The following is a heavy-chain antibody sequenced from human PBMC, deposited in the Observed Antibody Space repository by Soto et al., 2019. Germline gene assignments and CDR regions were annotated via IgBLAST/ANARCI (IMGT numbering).Heavy chain of an antibody. J-gene: IGHJ5*02. D-gene: IGHD6-13*01. CDR2: INAANGDT. V-gene: IGHV1-3*01. Sequence: ASVKVSCKASGYTFTSYGIHWVRQAPGQRLEWMGWINAANGDTKYSPKFQGGVTITRDTSASTAYMELSSLRSEDTAVYYCVRRHVSATGIDWFDPWGQGTLVTVSS. CDR3: VRRHVSATGIDWFDP. CDR1: GYTFTSYG.